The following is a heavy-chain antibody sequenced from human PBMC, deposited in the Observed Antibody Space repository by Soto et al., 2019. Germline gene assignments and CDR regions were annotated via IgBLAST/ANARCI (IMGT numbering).Heavy chain of an antibody. CDR1: GGTFSSYA. V-gene: IGHV1-69*13. Sequence: ASVKVSCKASGGTFSSYAISWVRQAPGQGLEWMGGIIPIFGTANYAQKFQGRVTITADESTSTAYMELGSLRSEDTAVYYCARSIVVVPAAMFTHAEHYYYYGMDVWGQGTTVTVSS. CDR2: IIPIFGTA. CDR3: ARSIVVVPAAMFTHAEHYYYYGMDV. J-gene: IGHJ6*02. D-gene: IGHD2-2*01.